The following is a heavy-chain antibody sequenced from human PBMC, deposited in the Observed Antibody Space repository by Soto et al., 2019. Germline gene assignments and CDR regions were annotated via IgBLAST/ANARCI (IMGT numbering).Heavy chain of an antibody. Sequence: GGSLRLSCAASGFSFGSYALSWVRQAPGRGLEWVSTISGSDGKTFYADSVKGRFSISRDTSQSTLYLQMNSLRADDTAMYYCARWSYLDYWGQGTRVAVSS. D-gene: IGHD3-3*01. J-gene: IGHJ4*02. V-gene: IGHV3-23*01. CDR1: GFSFGSYA. CDR3: ARWSYLDY. CDR2: ISGSDGKT.